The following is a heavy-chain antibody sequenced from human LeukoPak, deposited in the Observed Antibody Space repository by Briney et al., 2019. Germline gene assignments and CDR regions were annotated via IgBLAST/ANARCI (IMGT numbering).Heavy chain of an antibody. CDR1: GFTFSSNY. CDR3: ARVRYSYGYFSDY. D-gene: IGHD5-18*01. Sequence: PGGSLRLSCAASGFTFSSNYMSWVRQAPGKGLEWVSVIYSGGSTYYADSVKGRFTISRDNSKNTLYLQMNSLRAEDTAVYYCARVRYSYGYFSDYWGQGTLVTVPS. J-gene: IGHJ4*02. V-gene: IGHV3-53*01. CDR2: IYSGGST.